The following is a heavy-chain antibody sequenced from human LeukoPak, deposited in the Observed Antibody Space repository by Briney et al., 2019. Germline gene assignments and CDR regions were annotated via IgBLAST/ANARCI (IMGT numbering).Heavy chain of an antibody. CDR2: IYHSGST. V-gene: IGHV4-38-2*02. Sequence: KPSETLSLTCTVSGYSISSGYYWGWIRQPPGKGLEWIGEIYHSGSTNYNPSLKSRVTISVDKSKNQFSLKLSSVTAADTAVYYCASFGARYFDWPSPDVWGKGTTVTVSS. CDR3: ASFGARYFDWPSPDV. CDR1: GYSISSGYY. D-gene: IGHD3-9*01. J-gene: IGHJ6*04.